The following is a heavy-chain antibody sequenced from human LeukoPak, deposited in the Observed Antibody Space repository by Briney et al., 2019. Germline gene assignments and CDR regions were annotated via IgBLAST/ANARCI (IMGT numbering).Heavy chain of an antibody. CDR3: ARVSGSYYESDY. Sequence: ASVKVSCKASGYTFTSYDINWVRQATGQGLEWMGWMNPNSGNTGHAQKFQGRVTMTRNTSISTAYMELSSLRSEDTAVYYCARVSGSYYESDYWGQGTLVTVSS. D-gene: IGHD1-26*01. J-gene: IGHJ4*02. CDR1: GYTFTSYD. V-gene: IGHV1-8*01. CDR2: MNPNSGNT.